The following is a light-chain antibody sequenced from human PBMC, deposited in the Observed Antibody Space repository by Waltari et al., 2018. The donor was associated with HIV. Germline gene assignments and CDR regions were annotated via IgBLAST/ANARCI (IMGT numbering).Light chain of an antibody. Sequence: QSVLTQPPSVSGAPGQRVTISCTGSSSNIGAGYDVHWFQQLPGTAPKLLIYGNPNWPPGVPDRFAGSKSGTSAALAITGLQAEDEGDYYCQSYDSGLSAYVFGTGTKVTVL. CDR1: SSNIGAGYD. CDR3: QSYDSGLSAYV. J-gene: IGLJ1*01. V-gene: IGLV1-40*01. CDR2: GNP.